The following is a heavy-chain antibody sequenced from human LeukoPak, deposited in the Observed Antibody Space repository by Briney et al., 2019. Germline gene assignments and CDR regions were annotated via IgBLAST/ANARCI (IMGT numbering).Heavy chain of an antibody. Sequence: KPSETLSLTCTVSGDSISSGDYYWSWIRQPAGKGLEWIGRIYTSGSTNYNPSLKSRVTISVDTSKNQFSLKLSSVTAADTAVYYCAREDYGDYGFDAVPPNWGQGTLVTVSS. D-gene: IGHD4-17*01. CDR3: AREDYGDYGFDAVPPN. CDR2: IYTSGST. CDR1: GDSISSGDYY. J-gene: IGHJ4*02. V-gene: IGHV4-61*02.